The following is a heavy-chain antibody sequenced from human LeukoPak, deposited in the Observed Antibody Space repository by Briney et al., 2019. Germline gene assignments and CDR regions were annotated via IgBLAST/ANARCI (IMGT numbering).Heavy chain of an antibody. V-gene: IGHV4-4*07. CDR2: IYTSGST. CDR1: GGSISSYY. CDR3: ARGPDIVATLGAFDI. Sequence: SETLSLTCTVSGGSISSYYWSWIRQPAGKGLEWIGRIYTSGSTNYNPSLKSRVTMSVDTSKNQFSLKLSSVTAADTAVYYCARGPDIVATLGAFDIWGQGTMVTVSS. D-gene: IGHD5-12*01. J-gene: IGHJ3*02.